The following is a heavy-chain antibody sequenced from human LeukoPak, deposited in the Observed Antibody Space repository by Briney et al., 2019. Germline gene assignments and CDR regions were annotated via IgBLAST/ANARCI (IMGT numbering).Heavy chain of an antibody. CDR3: ARGVLYFGWLLRFGAFDI. J-gene: IGHJ3*02. CDR2: INHSGST. Sequence: SETLSLTCAVYGVSFSGYYWSWIRQPPGKGLEWIGEINHSGSTNYNPSLKSRVTISVDTSKNQFSLKLSSVTAAATAVYFCARGVLYFGWLLRFGAFDIWGQGTMVSVSS. D-gene: IGHD3-9*01. CDR1: GVSFSGYY. V-gene: IGHV4-34*01.